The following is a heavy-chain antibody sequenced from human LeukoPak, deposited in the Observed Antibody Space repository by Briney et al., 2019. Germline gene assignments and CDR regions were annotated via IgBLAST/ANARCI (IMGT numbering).Heavy chain of an antibody. CDR3: ARSDTTVTGLDP. CDR1: GGSISSNSYY. D-gene: IGHD4-17*01. CDR2: IYYSGST. V-gene: IGHV4-39*07. Sequence: PSETLSLTCAVSGGSISSNSYYWGWIRQPPGKGLEWIGSIYYSGSTYYNPSLKSRVTISVDTSKNQFSLKLSSVTAADTAVYYCARSDTTVTGLDPWGQGTLVSVSS. J-gene: IGHJ5*02.